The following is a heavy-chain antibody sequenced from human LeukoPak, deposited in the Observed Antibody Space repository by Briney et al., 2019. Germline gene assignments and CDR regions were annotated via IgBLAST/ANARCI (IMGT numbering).Heavy chain of an antibody. CDR2: IKQDGSEK. V-gene: IGHV3-7*01. J-gene: IGHJ4*02. CDR1: GFTFSSYW. D-gene: IGHD4-23*01. CDR3: ARERHGGYVDY. Sequence: GGSLRLSCAASGFTFSSYWMGWVRQAPGKGLEWVANIKQDGSEKYYVDSVKGRFTISRDNAKNSLYLQMNSLRAEDTAVYYCARERHGGYVDYWGQGTLVTVSS.